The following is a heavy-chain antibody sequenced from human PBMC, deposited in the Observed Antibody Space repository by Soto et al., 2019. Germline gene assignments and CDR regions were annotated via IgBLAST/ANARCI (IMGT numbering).Heavy chain of an antibody. J-gene: IGHJ4*02. CDR1: GFTFSSYA. CDR3: ARVIDLTGPVDY. V-gene: IGHV3-64*01. CDR2: ISSNGGST. Sequence: PGGSLRLSCAVSGFTFSSYAMHWVRQAPGKGLEYVSAISSNGGSTYYANSVKGRFTISRDNSKNTLYLQMGSLRAEDMAVYYCARVIDLTGPVDYWGQGTLVTVSS. D-gene: IGHD3-9*01.